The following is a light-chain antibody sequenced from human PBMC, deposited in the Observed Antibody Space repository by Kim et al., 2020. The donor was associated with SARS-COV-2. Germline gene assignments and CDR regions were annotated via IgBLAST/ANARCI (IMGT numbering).Light chain of an antibody. CDR2: DNN. Sequence: SSELTQDPAVSAALGQTVRITCQGDSLTTYYVSWYQQRPGQAPRLVILDNNRRPSGIPDRFSGSRSGDTGSLTITGAQAEDEADYYCSSRATTDDHIVVF. V-gene: IGLV3-19*01. CDR1: SLTTYY. J-gene: IGLJ6*01. CDR3: SSRATTDDHIVV.